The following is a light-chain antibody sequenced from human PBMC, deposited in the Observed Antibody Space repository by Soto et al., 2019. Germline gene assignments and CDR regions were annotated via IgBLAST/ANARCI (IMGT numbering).Light chain of an antibody. J-gene: IGKJ4*01. Sequence: ENVLTQTPGTLSLSPGERATLSCRASQSVSSSYLAWYQQKPGQAPRLLIYGASNRATGIPDRFSGSGSGTDFTLTISRLDPEDFAVYYCQQYNSPLTFGGGTKGEIK. V-gene: IGKV3-20*01. CDR3: QQYNSPLT. CDR2: GAS. CDR1: QSVSSSY.